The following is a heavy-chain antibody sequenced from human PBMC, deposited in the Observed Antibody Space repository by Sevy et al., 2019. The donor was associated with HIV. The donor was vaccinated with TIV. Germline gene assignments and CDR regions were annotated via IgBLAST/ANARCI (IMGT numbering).Heavy chain of an antibody. J-gene: IGHJ6*02. CDR1: GFTFSRNA. CDR3: AKVGYCSSTSCYSIYYGMDV. D-gene: IGHD2-2*02. V-gene: IGHV3-23*01. CDR2: ITGSGGST. Sequence: GGSLRLSCAASGFTFSRNAMSWVRQAPGKGLEWASGITGSGGSTYYADSVKGRVTISRDNSKNTLYLQMNSLRVEDTAVYYCAKVGYCSSTSCYSIYYGMDVWGQGTTVTVSS.